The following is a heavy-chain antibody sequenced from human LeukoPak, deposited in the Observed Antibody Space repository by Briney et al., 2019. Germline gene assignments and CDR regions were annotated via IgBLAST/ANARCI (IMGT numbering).Heavy chain of an antibody. V-gene: IGHV3-9*01. CDR3: ARGGSRARLRRTFDY. CDR2: ISWNSGSI. Sequence: PGRSLRLSCAASGFTFDDYAMHWVRQAPGKGLEWVSGISWNSGSIGYADSVKGRFTISRDNAKNSLYLQMNSLRAEDTAVYYCARGGSRARLRRTFDYWGQGTLVTVSS. D-gene: IGHD5-12*01. J-gene: IGHJ4*02. CDR1: GFTFDDYA.